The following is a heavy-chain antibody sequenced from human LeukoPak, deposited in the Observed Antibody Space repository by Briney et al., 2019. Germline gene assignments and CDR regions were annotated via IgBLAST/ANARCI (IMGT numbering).Heavy chain of an antibody. Sequence: SETLSLTCSVSGGSIISGDYFWTWIRQPPGKGLEYIGYIYYSGTTYYNPSLKSRITMSVDMSANQFSLRLTSVSAADTAVYYCTRAYWIGFHFDSWGQGILVSVSS. CDR1: GGSIISGDYF. CDR2: IYYSGTT. V-gene: IGHV4-30-4*01. CDR3: TRAYWIGFHFDS. J-gene: IGHJ4*02. D-gene: IGHD3-3*01.